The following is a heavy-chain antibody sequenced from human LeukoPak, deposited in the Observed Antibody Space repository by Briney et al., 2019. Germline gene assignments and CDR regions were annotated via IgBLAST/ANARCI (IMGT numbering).Heavy chain of an antibody. D-gene: IGHD3-10*01. Sequence: GGSLRLSCAASGFTFSSYSMNWVRQAPGKGLEWVSSISSSSSYIYYADSVKGRFTISRDNAKNSLYLQMNSLRAEGTAVYYCARVLTMVRGVIILAYYFDYWGQGTLVTVSS. V-gene: IGHV3-21*01. CDR3: ARVLTMVRGVIILAYYFDY. CDR2: ISSSSSYI. CDR1: GFTFSSYS. J-gene: IGHJ4*02.